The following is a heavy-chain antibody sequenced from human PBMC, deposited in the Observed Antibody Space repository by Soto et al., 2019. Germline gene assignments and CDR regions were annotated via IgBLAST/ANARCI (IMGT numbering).Heavy chain of an antibody. J-gene: IGHJ6*02. CDR1: GGSISSGGYY. D-gene: IGHD6-19*01. CDR2: IYYSGST. V-gene: IGHV4-31*03. Sequence: QVQLQESGPGLVKPSQTLSLTCTVSGGSISSGGYYWSWIRQHPGKGLEWIGYIYYSGSTYYNPALKGRVTISVDTSKNQFSLKLSSVTAADTAVHYCARDFTDSSGPTLGMGVWGQGTTVTVSS. CDR3: ARDFTDSSGPTLGMGV.